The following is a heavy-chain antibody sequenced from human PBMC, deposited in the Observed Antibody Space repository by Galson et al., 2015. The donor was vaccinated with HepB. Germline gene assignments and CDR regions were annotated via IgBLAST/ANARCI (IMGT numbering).Heavy chain of an antibody. Sequence: SVKVSCKASGYIFSGYYIYWVRQAPGQGLEWMGRINPNSGGTNYAQKFQGRVTMTRDTSIRTAYMELSRLRSDDTAVYYCARVYVRNDWQSKPGDYWGQGTLVTVSS. CDR1: GYIFSGYY. D-gene: IGHD3-16*01. V-gene: IGHV1-2*06. CDR2: INPNSGGT. J-gene: IGHJ4*02. CDR3: ARVYVRNDWQSKPGDY.